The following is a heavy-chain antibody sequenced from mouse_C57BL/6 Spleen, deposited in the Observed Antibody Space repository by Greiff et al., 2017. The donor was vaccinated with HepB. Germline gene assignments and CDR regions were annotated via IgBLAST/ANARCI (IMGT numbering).Heavy chain of an antibody. J-gene: IGHJ2*01. CDR2: IYPGDGDT. D-gene: IGHD2-2*01. CDR3: ARYGSQGGSY. CDR1: GYAFSSYW. Sequence: VQVVESGAELVKPGASVKISCKASGYAFSSYWMNWVKQRPGKGLEWIGQIYPGDGDTNYNGKFKGKATLTADKSSSTAYMQLSSLTSEDSAVYFCARYGSQGGSYWGQGTTLTVSS. V-gene: IGHV1-80*01.